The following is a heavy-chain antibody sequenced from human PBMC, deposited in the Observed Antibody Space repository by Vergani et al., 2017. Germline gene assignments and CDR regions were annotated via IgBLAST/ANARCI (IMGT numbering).Heavy chain of an antibody. CDR3: TKGSRGYTGYFFDY. J-gene: IGHJ4*02. Sequence: EVQLLESGGGLVQHGGSLRLSCEASGFSFPGYAMSWVRQAPGKGLEWVSSVSGSSATPYYADSVKGRFIISRDNSKNTLHLQMNSLRADDTAVYYCTKGSRGYTGYFFDYWGQGTLATVSS. CDR1: GFSFPGYA. D-gene: IGHD5-12*01. CDR2: VSGSSATP. V-gene: IGHV3-23*01.